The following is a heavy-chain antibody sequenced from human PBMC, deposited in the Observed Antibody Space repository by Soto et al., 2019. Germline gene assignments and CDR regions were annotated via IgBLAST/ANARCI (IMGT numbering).Heavy chain of an antibody. CDR2: ISGSGGST. V-gene: IGHV3-23*01. J-gene: IGHJ6*03. CDR1: GFTFSSYA. Sequence: GGSLRLSCAASGFTFSSYAMSWVRQAPGKGLEWVSAISGSGGSTYYADSVKGRFTISRDNSKNTLYLQMNSLRAEDTAVYYCAKTTYYDFWSGYSPAFSYMDVWGKGTTVTVSS. D-gene: IGHD3-3*01. CDR3: AKTTYYDFWSGYSPAFSYMDV.